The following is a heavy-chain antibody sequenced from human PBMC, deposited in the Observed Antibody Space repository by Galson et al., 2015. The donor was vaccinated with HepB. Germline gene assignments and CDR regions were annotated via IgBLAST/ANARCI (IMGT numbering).Heavy chain of an antibody. J-gene: IGHJ4*02. V-gene: IGHV3-21*01. CDR3: ARDGIAYEITY. Sequence: VRQAPGKGLEWVSFISSASSCIHYADSVKGRFTISRDNAKNSLYLQMNSLRAEDTAVYYCARDGIAYEITYWGQGTPVTVSS. D-gene: IGHD3-10*01. CDR2: ISSASSCI.